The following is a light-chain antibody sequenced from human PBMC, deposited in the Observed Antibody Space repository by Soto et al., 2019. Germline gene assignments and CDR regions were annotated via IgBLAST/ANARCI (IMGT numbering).Light chain of an antibody. CDR1: QSINGW. CDR3: QHYNSYFFT. Sequence: DIQMTQSPSTLSASVGDRVNITCRASQSINGWLAWYQKKPGKAPKLLISRASDIQTGVPTRFSGSGSGTEFTLTISSQQTDDFATYCWQHYNSYFFTFGPGTKVDVK. V-gene: IGKV1-5*03. CDR2: RAS. J-gene: IGKJ3*01.